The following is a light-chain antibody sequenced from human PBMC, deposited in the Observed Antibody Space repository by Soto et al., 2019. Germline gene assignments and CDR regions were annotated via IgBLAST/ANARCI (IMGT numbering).Light chain of an antibody. CDR1: QIVSSSS. CDR2: GSS. CDR3: QQYGGSPRT. Sequence: EIVLTQSPGTLSLSPGERATLSCRASQIVSSSSLAWYQQKPGQAPRLLIYGSSSRATGIPDRFSGSGSGTDFTLTISRLEPEDFAVYYCQQYGGSPRTFGQGTKVEIK. V-gene: IGKV3-20*01. J-gene: IGKJ1*01.